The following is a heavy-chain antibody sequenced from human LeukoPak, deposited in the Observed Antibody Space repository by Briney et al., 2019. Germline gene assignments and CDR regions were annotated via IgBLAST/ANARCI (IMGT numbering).Heavy chain of an antibody. J-gene: IGHJ4*02. V-gene: IGHV3-15*07. D-gene: IGHD2-2*01. CDR1: GFTFRTYW. CDR3: TTDLEGYCSTTSCHTKFDY. CDR2: INTDGGTT. Sequence: GGSLRLSCAASGFTFRTYWMHWVRQAPGKGLLWVSRINTDGGTTDYAAPVKGRFTISRDDSKNTLYLQMNSLKTEDTAVYYCTTDLEGYCSTTSCHTKFDYWGQGTLVTVSS.